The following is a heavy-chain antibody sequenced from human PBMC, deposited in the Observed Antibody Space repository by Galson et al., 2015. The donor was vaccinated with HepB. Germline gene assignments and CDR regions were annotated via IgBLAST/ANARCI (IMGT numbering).Heavy chain of an antibody. V-gene: IGHV1-69*06. CDR1: GGTFSSYA. CDR3: ARGCTNGVCYSY. D-gene: IGHD2-8*01. J-gene: IGHJ4*02. CDR2: IIPIFGTA. Sequence: SVKVSCKASGGTFSSYAISWVRQAPGQGLEWMGGIIPIFGTANYAQKFQGRVTITADKSTSTAYMELSSLRSEDTAVYYCARGCTNGVCYSYWGQGTLVTVSS.